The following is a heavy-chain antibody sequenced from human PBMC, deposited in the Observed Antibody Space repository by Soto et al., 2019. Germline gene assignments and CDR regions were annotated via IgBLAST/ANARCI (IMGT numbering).Heavy chain of an antibody. CDR3: TRGADAYKTGY. D-gene: IGHD3-9*01. CDR1: GGSVSIGTYY. CDR2: IHYSGDT. J-gene: IGHJ4*02. V-gene: IGHV4-61*01. Sequence: QVQLQESGPGLVKPSETLSLTCTVPGGSVSIGTYYWSWIRQSPGRRLEWIGCIHYSGDTNYNPSLKSRVTMSIDTSKNQCSLKLTSVNAADTAVYYCTRGADAYKTGYWGQGTLVTVSS.